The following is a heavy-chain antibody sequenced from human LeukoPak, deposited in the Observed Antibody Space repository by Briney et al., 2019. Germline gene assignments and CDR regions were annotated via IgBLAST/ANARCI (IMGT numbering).Heavy chain of an antibody. V-gene: IGHV1-69*04. Sequence: SVKVSCKASGGTFSSYTISWVRQAPGQGLEWMGRIIPILGIANYAQKFQGRVTITADKSTSTAYMELSSLRSEDTAVYYCARDHSSGYYPDYFDYWGQGTLVTV. CDR1: GGTFSSYT. CDR3: ARDHSSGYYPDYFDY. D-gene: IGHD3-22*01. J-gene: IGHJ4*02. CDR2: IIPILGIA.